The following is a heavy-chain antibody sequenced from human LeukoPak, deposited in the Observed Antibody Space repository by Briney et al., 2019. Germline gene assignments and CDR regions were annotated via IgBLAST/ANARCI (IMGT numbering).Heavy chain of an antibody. CDR3: ARAAKGYDILTGSYYYYYYMDV. CDR2: IYTSGST. J-gene: IGHJ6*03. Sequence: PSETLSLTCTVSGYSISSGYYWSWIRQPAGKGLEWIGRIYTSGSTNYNPSLKSRVTISVDTSKNQFSLKLSSVTAADTAVYYCARAAKGYDILTGSYYYYYYMDVWGKGATVTISS. CDR1: GYSISSGYY. V-gene: IGHV4-61*02. D-gene: IGHD3-9*01.